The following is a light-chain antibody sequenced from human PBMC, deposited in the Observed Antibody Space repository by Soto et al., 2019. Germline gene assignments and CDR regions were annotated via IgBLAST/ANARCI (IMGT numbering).Light chain of an antibody. CDR1: QSFTSSY. Sequence: EIVLTQSPGTLSLYPGESATLSCRASQSFTSSYIALYQQKPGQSPRLLIYRSSTMATGIPDRFSGSGSGTDFTLIISRLEPENFAVYHCQQYGSSPRTFGQGTKVDIK. CDR2: RSS. V-gene: IGKV3-20*01. J-gene: IGKJ1*01. CDR3: QQYGSSPRT.